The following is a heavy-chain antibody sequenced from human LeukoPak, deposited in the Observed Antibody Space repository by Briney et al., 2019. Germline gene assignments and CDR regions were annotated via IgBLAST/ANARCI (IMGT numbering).Heavy chain of an antibody. J-gene: IGHJ4*02. CDR2: ISSSSSYI. CDR1: GFTFSSYN. Sequence: GGSLRLSCAASGFTFSSYNMTWVRQAPGKGLEWVSSISSSSSYIYYADSVKGRFTISRDNAKNSLYLQMNSLRAEDTAVYYCARFSGGFDYWGQGTLVTVSS. D-gene: IGHD3-10*01. V-gene: IGHV3-21*01. CDR3: ARFSGGFDY.